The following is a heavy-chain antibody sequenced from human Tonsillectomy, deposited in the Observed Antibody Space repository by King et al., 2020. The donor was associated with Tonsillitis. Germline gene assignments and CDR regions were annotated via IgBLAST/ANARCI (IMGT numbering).Heavy chain of an antibody. J-gene: IGHJ3*02. CDR3: VKNELGSGGWLPPRAFDI. D-gene: IGHD6-19*01. Sequence: VQLVESGGGLVQPGGSLRLSCAAPGITFSSYAMSWVRQAPGKGLEWVSAFSGSGGSTYYADSVKGRFTISRDNSKSTLYLQMNSLGAEDTAVYYCVKNELGSGGWLPPRAFDIWGQGTLVTVSS. CDR1: GITFSSYA. CDR2: FSGSGGST. V-gene: IGHV3-23*04.